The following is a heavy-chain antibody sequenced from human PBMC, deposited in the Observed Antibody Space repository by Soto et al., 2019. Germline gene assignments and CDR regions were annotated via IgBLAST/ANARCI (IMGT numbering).Heavy chain of an antibody. D-gene: IGHD4-17*01. CDR2: IYPSDSDT. CDR1: GYSFTNYW. CDR3: ARHGFYGDYSSNYFDP. J-gene: IGHJ5*02. V-gene: IGHV5-51*01. Sequence: GESLKISCKGSGYSFTNYWIAWVRQMPGKGLEYMWIIYPSDSDTRYIPSFQGQVTISADKSINTAYLQWSSLKASDTAMYYCARHGFYGDYSSNYFDPWGQGTLVTVSS.